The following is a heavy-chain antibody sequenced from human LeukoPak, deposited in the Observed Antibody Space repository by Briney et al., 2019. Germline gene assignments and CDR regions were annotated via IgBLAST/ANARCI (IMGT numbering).Heavy chain of an antibody. CDR1: GGSISSSSYY. J-gene: IGHJ4*02. D-gene: IGHD1-26*01. Sequence: PSETLSLTCTVSGGSISSSSYYWGWIRQPPGKGLEWIGSIYYSGSTYYNPSLKSRVTISVDTSKNQFSLKLSSVTAADTAVYYCARAGRSGSSGYYFDYWGQGTLVTVFS. CDR2: IYYSGST. CDR3: ARAGRSGSSGYYFDY. V-gene: IGHV4-39*01.